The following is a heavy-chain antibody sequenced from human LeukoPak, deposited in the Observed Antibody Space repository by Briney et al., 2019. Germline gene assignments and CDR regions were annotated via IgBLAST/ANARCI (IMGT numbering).Heavy chain of an antibody. V-gene: IGHV5-51*01. CDR2: IYPGDSET. J-gene: IGHJ4*02. CDR1: GNIFSRDW. Sequence: GESLKISCKGSGNIFSRDWIAWVRQMPGKGLEWMGIIYPGDSETRYGPTFQGQVTISVDKSISTAYLQWSSLKASDTAMYYCARHKWNPTLFDYWGQGTLVTVSS. D-gene: IGHD1-20*01. CDR3: ARHKWNPTLFDY.